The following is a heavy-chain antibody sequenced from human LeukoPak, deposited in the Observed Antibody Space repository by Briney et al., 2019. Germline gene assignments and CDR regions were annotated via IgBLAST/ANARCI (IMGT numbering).Heavy chain of an antibody. CDR2: INHSGST. J-gene: IGHJ5*02. CDR3: ARAGTYDFWSGYYRRWFDP. D-gene: IGHD3-3*01. V-gene: IGHV4-34*01. Sequence: PSETPSLTCAVYGGSFSGYYWSWIRQPPGKGLEWIGEINHSGSTNYNPSLKSRVTISVDTSKNQFSLKLSSVTAADTAVYYCARAGTYDFWSGYYRRWFDPWGQGTLVTVSS. CDR1: GGSFSGYY.